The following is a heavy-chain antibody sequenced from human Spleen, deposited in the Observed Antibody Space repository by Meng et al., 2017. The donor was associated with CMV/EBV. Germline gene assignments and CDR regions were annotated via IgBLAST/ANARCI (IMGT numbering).Heavy chain of an antibody. CDR2: INHSGST. Sequence: QVQLQQWGAGLLKPSETLSLTCAVYGGSFSGYYWSWIRQPPGKGLEWIGEINHSGSTNYNPSLKSRVTISVDTSKNQFSLKLSSVTAADTAVYYCARNYLRYFSYWGQGTLVTVPS. D-gene: IGHD3-9*01. V-gene: IGHV4-34*01. CDR1: GGSFSGYY. CDR3: ARNYLRYFSY. J-gene: IGHJ4*02.